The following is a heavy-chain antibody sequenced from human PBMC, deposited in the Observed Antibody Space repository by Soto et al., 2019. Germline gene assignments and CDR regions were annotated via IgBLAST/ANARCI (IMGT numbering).Heavy chain of an antibody. J-gene: IGHJ4*02. Sequence: GGSLRLSCAASGFTFNTFGMHWVRQAPGKGLEWVAVISYDGSDKYYSDSVRGRFTISRDNSMNTLYLQMNSLRTEDTAVYYCAKSPNFYCSSYHCYKYYFDYWGQGTLVTVSS. CDR2: ISYDGSDK. V-gene: IGHV3-30*18. CDR3: AKSPNFYCSSYHCYKYYFDY. D-gene: IGHD2-2*01. CDR1: GFTFNTFG.